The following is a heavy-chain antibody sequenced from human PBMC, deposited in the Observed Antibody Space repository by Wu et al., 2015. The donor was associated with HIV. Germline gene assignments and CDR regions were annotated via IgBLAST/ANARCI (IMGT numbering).Heavy chain of an antibody. Sequence: QVQLVQSGAEVKKPRASVKVSCKASGYTFMSYGISWVRQAPGQGLDWMGWISAYNGNTNYAQKFQGRVTMTTDTSTSTAYMELRSLRSDDTAVYYCARDLAFLYYDSSGYSKFDYWGQGTLVTVSS. CDR2: ISAYNGNT. CDR3: ARDLAFLYYDSSGYSKFDY. J-gene: IGHJ4*02. CDR1: GYTFMSYG. D-gene: IGHD3-22*01. V-gene: IGHV1-18*01.